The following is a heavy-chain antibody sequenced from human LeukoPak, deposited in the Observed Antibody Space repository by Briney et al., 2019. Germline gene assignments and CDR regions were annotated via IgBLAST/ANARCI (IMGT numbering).Heavy chain of an antibody. Sequence: SETLSLTCTVSGGSISSYYWSWIRQPPGKGLEWIGYIYYSGSTNYNPSLKSRVTISVDTSKDQFSLKLSSVTAADTAVYYCARDYDVLTAYPPTQLFDPWGQGTLVTVSS. J-gene: IGHJ5*02. CDR2: IYYSGST. CDR3: ARDYDVLTAYPPTQLFDP. D-gene: IGHD3-9*01. V-gene: IGHV4-59*12. CDR1: GGSISSYY.